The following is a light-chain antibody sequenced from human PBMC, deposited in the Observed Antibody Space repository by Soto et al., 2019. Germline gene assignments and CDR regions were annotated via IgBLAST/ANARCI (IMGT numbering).Light chain of an antibody. CDR1: QSVSSY. CDR2: GTS. CDR3: QQLNSYPQIT. J-gene: IGKJ3*01. Sequence: EIVLTQSPATLSLSPGERATLSCRASQSVSSYLAWYQQKPGQAPRLLIYGTSNRATGIPARFSGSGSGTDFTLTISSLEPEDFATYYCQQLNSYPQITFGPGTKVDIK. V-gene: IGKV3-11*01.